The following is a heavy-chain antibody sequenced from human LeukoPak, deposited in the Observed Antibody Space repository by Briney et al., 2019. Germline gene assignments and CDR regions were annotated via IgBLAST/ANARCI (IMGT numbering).Heavy chain of an antibody. V-gene: IGHV4-59*01. J-gene: IGHJ6*02. Sequence: SETLSLTCTVSGVSIKNYYWIWVRQSPGKGREWVGYIYYSGSTNYNPSLKSRVIISVDTSKNQFSLKLNSVTAADTAVYYCARAGYCSSTSCQWVPLVWGQGTTVTVSS. CDR1: GVSIKNYY. CDR3: ARAGYCSSTSCQWVPLV. D-gene: IGHD2-2*03. CDR2: IYYSGST.